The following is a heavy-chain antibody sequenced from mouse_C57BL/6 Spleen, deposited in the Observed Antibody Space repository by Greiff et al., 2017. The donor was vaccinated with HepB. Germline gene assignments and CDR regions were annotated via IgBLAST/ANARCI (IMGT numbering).Heavy chain of an antibody. CDR2: IYPRSGNT. D-gene: IGHD1-1*01. V-gene: IGHV1-81*01. Sequence: QVQLQQSGAELARPGASVKLSCKASGYTFTSYGISWVKQRTGQGLEWIGEIYPRSGNTYYNEKFKGKATLTADKSSSTAYMELRSLTSEDSAVYFCARSGSSYPHAMDYWGQGTSVTVSS. CDR3: ARSGSSYPHAMDY. J-gene: IGHJ4*01. CDR1: GYTFTSYG.